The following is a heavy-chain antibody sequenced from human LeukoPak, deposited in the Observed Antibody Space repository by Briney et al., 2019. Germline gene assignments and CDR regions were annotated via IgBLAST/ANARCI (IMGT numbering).Heavy chain of an antibody. Sequence: ASVKVSCKASGFTFTSSAVQWVRQARGQRLEWIGWIVVGSGNTNYAQKFQERVTITRDMSTSTAYMELSSLRSEDTAVYYCARVSLGNEPGSPQNYYYYGMDVWGQGTTVTVSS. CDR2: IVVGSGNT. V-gene: IGHV1-58*01. J-gene: IGHJ6*02. D-gene: IGHD3-10*01. CDR1: GFTFTSSA. CDR3: ARVSLGNEPGSPQNYYYYGMDV.